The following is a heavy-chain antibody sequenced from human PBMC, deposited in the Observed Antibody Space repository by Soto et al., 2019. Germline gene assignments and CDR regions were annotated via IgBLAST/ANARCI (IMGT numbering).Heavy chain of an antibody. CDR2: VYHSGST. J-gene: IGHJ4*02. V-gene: IGHV4-38-2*02. CDR1: VYSISSAYY. D-gene: IGHD3-22*01. Sequence: PSETLSLTCSVSVYSISSAYYLGWIRQPPGKGLEWIGSVYHSGSTYYNPSLKTRVTISVDTSKNQFSLKLSSVTAADTAVYYCARLGFYYDNSAYDYWGQGTLVTVSS. CDR3: ARLGFYYDNSAYDY.